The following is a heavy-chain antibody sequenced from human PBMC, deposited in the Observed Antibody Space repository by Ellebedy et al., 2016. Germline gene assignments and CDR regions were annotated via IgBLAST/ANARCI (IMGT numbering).Heavy chain of an antibody. D-gene: IGHD6-13*01. Sequence: GSLRLSXTVSGSSVSSGSYYWSWIRQPPGKGLEWIGYIYYSGSTNYNPSLKSRVTISVDTSKNQFSLKLSSVTAADTAVYYCARELSSSWYGGPTYYFDYWGQGTLVTVSS. CDR1: GSSVSSGSYY. J-gene: IGHJ4*02. CDR2: IYYSGST. V-gene: IGHV4-61*01. CDR3: ARELSSSWYGGPTYYFDY.